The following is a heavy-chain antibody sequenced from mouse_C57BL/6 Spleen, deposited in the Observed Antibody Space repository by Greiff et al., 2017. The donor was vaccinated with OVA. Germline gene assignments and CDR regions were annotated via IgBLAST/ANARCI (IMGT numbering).Heavy chain of an antibody. CDR1: GYSFTGYY. V-gene: IGHV1-42*01. CDR3: ARFGGPYFDY. J-gene: IGHJ2*01. Sequence: EVQLQQSGPELVKPGASVKISCKASGYSFTGYYMNWVKQSPEKSLEWIGEINPSTGGTTYNQKFKAKATLTVDKSSSTAYMQLKSLTSEDSAVYYCARFGGPYFDYWGQGTTLTVSS. CDR2: INPSTGGT.